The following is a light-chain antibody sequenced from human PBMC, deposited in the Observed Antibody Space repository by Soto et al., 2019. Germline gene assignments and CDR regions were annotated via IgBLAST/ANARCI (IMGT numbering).Light chain of an antibody. J-gene: IGKJ1*01. CDR2: AAS. CDR1: QSISSY. Sequence: DIQMTQSPSSLSASVVERVTITCRASQSISSYLNWYQQKPGKAPKLLIYAASSLQSGVPSRFSGSGSGTGFTLTISSLQPEDFATYYCQQSYSTPRTFGQGTKVDIK. V-gene: IGKV1-39*01. CDR3: QQSYSTPRT.